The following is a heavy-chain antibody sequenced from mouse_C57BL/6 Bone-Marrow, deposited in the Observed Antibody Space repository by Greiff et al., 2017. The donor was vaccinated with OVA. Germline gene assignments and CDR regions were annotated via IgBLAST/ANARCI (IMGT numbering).Heavy chain of an antibody. J-gene: IGHJ2*01. Sequence: VQVVESGAELARPGASVKMSCKASGYTFTSYTMHWVKQRPGQGLEWIGYINPSSGYTKYNQKFKDKATLTADKSSSTAYMQLSSLTSEDSAVYYCARTGTFDYWGQGTTLTVSS. CDR2: INPSSGYT. CDR1: GYTFTSYT. D-gene: IGHD4-1*01. V-gene: IGHV1-4*01. CDR3: ARTGTFDY.